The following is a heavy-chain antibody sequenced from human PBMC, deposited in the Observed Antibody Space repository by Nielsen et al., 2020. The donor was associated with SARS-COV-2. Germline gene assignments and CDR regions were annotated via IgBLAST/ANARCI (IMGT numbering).Heavy chain of an antibody. Sequence: GESLKISCAASGFTFSDYAMSWVRQAPGKGLEWLSSVSGGGVTTHYADSVKGRFTISRDNSKNTLYLEMSSLRVEDTAVYYCARGPYIGDYVESFDIWGQGTLVTVSS. CDR1: GFTFSDYA. D-gene: IGHD4-17*01. V-gene: IGHV3-23*01. CDR2: VSGGGVTT. CDR3: ARGPYIGDYVESFDI. J-gene: IGHJ3*02.